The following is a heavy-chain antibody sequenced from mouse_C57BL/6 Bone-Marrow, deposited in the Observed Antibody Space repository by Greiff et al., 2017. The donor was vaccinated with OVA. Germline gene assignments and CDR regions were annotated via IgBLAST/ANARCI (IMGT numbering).Heavy chain of an antibody. CDR2: IHPNSGST. V-gene: IGHV1-64*01. CDR3: ASPLTGTSYYAMDY. J-gene: IGHJ4*01. CDR1: GYTFTSYW. Sequence: QVQLQQPGAELVKPGASVKLSCKASGYTFTSYWMHWVKQRPGQGLEWIGMIHPNSGSTNYNEKFKSKATLTVDKSSSTAYMQLSSLTSVDSAVYYCASPLTGTSYYAMDYWGQGTSVTVSS. D-gene: IGHD4-1*01.